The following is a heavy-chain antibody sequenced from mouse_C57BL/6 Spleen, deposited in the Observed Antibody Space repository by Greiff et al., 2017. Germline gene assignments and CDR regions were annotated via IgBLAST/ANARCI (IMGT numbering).Heavy chain of an antibody. CDR1: GFNIKDYY. CDR2: IDPEDGDT. D-gene: IGHD1-1*01. J-gene: IGHJ3*01. Sequence: VTLKESGAELVRPGASVKLSCTASGFNIKDYYMHWVKQRPEQGLEWIGRIDPEDGDTEYAPKFQGKATMTADTSSNTAYLQLSSLTSEETAVYYCTTALYYGSSFAYWGQGTLVTVSA. CDR3: TTALYYGSSFAY. V-gene: IGHV14-1*01.